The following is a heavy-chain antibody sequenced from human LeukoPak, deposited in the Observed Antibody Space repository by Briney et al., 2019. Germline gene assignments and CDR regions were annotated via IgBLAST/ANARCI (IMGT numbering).Heavy chain of an antibody. CDR2: IYYSGST. V-gene: IGHV4-39*01. Sequence: GSLRLSCAASGFTFSSYAMSWIRQPPGKGLEWIGSIYYSGSTYYNPSLKSRVTISVDTSKNQFSLKLSSVTAADTAVYYCARVGVVGWYYLFDYWGQGTLVTVSS. D-gene: IGHD6-19*01. CDR3: ARVGVVGWYYLFDY. CDR1: GFTFSSYA. J-gene: IGHJ4*02.